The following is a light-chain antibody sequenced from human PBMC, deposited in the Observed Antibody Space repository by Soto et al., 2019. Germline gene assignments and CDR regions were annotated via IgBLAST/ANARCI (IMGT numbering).Light chain of an antibody. CDR3: QQSYGTPGT. Sequence: IVLKQSPGTRSLWRVGRASPSFRASQSVSNNYLAWYQQKPGQAPRLLIYGASNRATGIPDRFSGSGSGTDFTLTISSLHPDDFATYYCQQSYGTPGTFGQGTRLEI. CDR2: GAS. CDR1: QSVSNNY. V-gene: IGKV3-20*01. J-gene: IGKJ5*01.